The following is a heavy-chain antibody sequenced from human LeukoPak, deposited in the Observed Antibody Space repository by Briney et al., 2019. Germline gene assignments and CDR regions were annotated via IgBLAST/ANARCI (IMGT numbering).Heavy chain of an antibody. Sequence: GGFLRLSCAASGFTFEDYTMHWVRQAPGKTLEWVSLISWDGTTYYADSVRGRFTISRDNSKNSLYPQMDTLRSEDTAFYFCVKDLSYESSGSVFDYWGQGTLVTVSS. D-gene: IGHD3-22*01. CDR2: ISWDGTT. CDR3: VKDLSYESSGSVFDY. V-gene: IGHV3-43*01. CDR1: GFTFEDYT. J-gene: IGHJ4*02.